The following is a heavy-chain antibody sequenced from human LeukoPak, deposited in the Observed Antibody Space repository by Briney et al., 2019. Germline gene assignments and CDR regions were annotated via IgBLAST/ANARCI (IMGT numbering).Heavy chain of an antibody. CDR2: MKQDGSEK. CDR1: GFTFSSYW. V-gene: IGHV3-7*03. D-gene: IGHD3-22*01. Sequence: GGSLRLSCAASGFTFSSYWMSWVRQAPGKGLEWVANMKQDGSEKYYVDSVTGRFTISRDNAKNSLYLQMNSLRSEDTAVYYCARSRLLPITMIVVVTTNYGMDVWGQGTTVTVSS. CDR3: ARSRLLPITMIVVVTTNYGMDV. J-gene: IGHJ6*02.